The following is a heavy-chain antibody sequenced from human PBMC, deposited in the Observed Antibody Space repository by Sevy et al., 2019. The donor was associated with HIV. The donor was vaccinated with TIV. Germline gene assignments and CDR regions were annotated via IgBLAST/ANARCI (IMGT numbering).Heavy chain of an antibody. V-gene: IGHV1-24*01. J-gene: IGHJ4*02. CDR2: FDPEDGET. CDR1: EYTLSELS. D-gene: IGHD3-22*01. Sequence: ASVKVSCKVSEYTLSELSMHWVRQAAGKGLEWMGSFDPEDGETIYAQKFQGRVTMTEDTSTDTAYMELSSLRSEDTAGYYCATTKDYYDSSGDPFDYWGQGTRVTVSS. CDR3: ATTKDYYDSSGDPFDY.